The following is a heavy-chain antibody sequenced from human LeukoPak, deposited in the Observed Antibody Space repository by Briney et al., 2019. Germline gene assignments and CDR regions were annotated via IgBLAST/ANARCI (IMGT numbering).Heavy chain of an antibody. V-gene: IGHV1-18*01. D-gene: IGHD3-3*01. Sequence: ASVKVSCKASGYTFTSCGISWVRQAPGQGLEWMGWISAYNGNTNYAQKLQGRVTVTTDTSTSTAYMELRSLRSDDTAVYYCARGRGDFWSGYYREPFDYWGQGTLSPSPQ. CDR1: GYTFTSCG. CDR2: ISAYNGNT. CDR3: ARGRGDFWSGYYREPFDY. J-gene: IGHJ4*02.